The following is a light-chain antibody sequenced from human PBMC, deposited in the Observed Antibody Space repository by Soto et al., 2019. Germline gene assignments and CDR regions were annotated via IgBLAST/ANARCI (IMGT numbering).Light chain of an antibody. CDR2: AAT. Sequence: QSALTQPASVSGSPGQSITISCTGTSSDVGTYDLVSWYLQHPGKAPQLMIYAATKRPSGVSSRFSGFRSGNTASLTISGLQAGDEGDDYCCSYAGSSTSVLFGGGTQLTV. J-gene: IGLJ2*01. CDR3: CSYAGSSTSVL. CDR1: SSDVGTYDL. V-gene: IGLV2-23*01.